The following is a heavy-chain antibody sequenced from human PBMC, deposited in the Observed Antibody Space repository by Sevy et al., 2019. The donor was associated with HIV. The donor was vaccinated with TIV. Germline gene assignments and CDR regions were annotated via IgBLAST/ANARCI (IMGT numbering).Heavy chain of an antibody. CDR3: AKAAEDYGSGNHYTGVGY. CDR1: GFTFNKYG. J-gene: IGHJ4*02. CDR2: ISFDGSNK. Sequence: GGSLRLSCAASGFTFNKYGMHWVRQAPGKGLEWVAVISFDGSNKYYADSMKGRFTISRDNSNNKVYLQMNSLRSEDTAVYYCAKAAEDYGSGNHYTGVGYRGQGTLVTVSS. V-gene: IGHV3-30*18. D-gene: IGHD3-10*01.